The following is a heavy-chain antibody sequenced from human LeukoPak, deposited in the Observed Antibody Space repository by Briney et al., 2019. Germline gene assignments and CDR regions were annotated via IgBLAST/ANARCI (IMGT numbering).Heavy chain of an antibody. CDR1: GGTFSSYA. CDR3: ARVRFYGARGYYFDY. J-gene: IGHJ4*02. CDR2: IIPIFGTA. V-gene: IGHV1-69*05. Sequence: SVKVSCKASGGTFSSYAISWVRQTPGQGLEWMGRIIPIFGTANYAQKFQGRVTITTDESTSTAYMELSSLRSEDTAVYYCARVRFYGARGYYFDYWGQGTLVTVSS. D-gene: IGHD4-17*01.